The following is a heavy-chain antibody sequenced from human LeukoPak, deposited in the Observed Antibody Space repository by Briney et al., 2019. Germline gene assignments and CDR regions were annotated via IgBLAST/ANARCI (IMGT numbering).Heavy chain of an antibody. Sequence: ASVKVSCKASGYTFTSYGISWVRQAPGQGLEWMGWISAYNGNTNYAQKLQGRVTMTTDTSTSTVYMELSSLRSEDTAVYYCARGAELRYFDWLFQYYFDYWGQGTLVTVSS. CDR3: ARGAELRYFDWLFQYYFDY. CDR1: GYTFTSYG. J-gene: IGHJ4*02. D-gene: IGHD3-9*01. CDR2: ISAYNGNT. V-gene: IGHV1-18*01.